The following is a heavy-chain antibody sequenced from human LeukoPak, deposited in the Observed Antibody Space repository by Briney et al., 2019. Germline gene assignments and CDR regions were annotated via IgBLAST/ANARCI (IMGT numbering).Heavy chain of an antibody. V-gene: IGHV4-59*08. CDR3: ARHREFSSSGNYFDY. J-gene: IGHJ4*02. D-gene: IGHD6-6*01. CDR2: IYYSGST. Sequence: PSETLSLTCSVSRGSISSNYWSWIRQPPGKPLEWIGYIYYSGSTTYNPPLKSRVTISLDTSKNQFSLKLRSVTAADTVVYYCARHREFSSSGNYFDYWGQGTLVTVSS. CDR1: RGSISSNY.